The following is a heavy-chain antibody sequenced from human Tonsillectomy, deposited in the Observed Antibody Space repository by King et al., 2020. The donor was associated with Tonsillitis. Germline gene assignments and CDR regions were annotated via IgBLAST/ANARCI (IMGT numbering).Heavy chain of an antibody. Sequence: QLVQSGAEVKKPGASVKVSCKASGHTFTSYNMHWVRQAPGQGLEWMGMINPTGGNTNYAQKFQGRVTMTRDTSTSTVYMELSSLSSEDTAVYYCARVMVFGSEAFDIWGQGTMVTVSS. CDR3: ARVMVFGSEAFDI. CDR1: GHTFTSYN. D-gene: IGHD3/OR15-3a*01. J-gene: IGHJ3*02. CDR2: INPTGGNT. V-gene: IGHV1-46*03.